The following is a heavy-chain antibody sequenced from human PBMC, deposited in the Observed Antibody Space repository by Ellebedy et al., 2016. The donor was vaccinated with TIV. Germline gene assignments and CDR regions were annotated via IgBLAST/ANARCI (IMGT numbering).Heavy chain of an antibody. CDR2: ISGSGGST. CDR1: GFTFSSYA. CDR3: AKPKSILGELSLYYFDY. V-gene: IGHV3-23*01. D-gene: IGHD3-16*02. J-gene: IGHJ4*02. Sequence: GESLKISXAASGFTFSSYAMSWVRQAPGKGLEWVSAISGSGGSTYYADSVKGRFTISRDNSKNTLYLQMNSLRAEDTAVYYCAKPKSILGELSLYYFDYWGQGTLVTVSS.